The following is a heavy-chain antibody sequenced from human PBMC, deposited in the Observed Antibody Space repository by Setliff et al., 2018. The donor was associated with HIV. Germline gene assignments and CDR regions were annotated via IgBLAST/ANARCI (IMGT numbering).Heavy chain of an antibody. CDR1: GFTYSNYA. CDR2: ISYDGSHI. D-gene: IGHD6-13*01. V-gene: IGHV3-30*01. CDR3: ARVFSSSWYGIDC. Sequence: GGSLRLSCAASGFTYSNYAMHWVRQAPGKGLGWMAVISYDGSHISYADSVKGRFTISRDNSKNTLYLQMNSLRTEDTAVYYCARVFSSSWYGIDCWGQGTLVTVSS. J-gene: IGHJ4*02.